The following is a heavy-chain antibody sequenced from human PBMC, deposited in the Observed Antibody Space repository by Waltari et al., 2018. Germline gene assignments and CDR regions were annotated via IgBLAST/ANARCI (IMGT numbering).Heavy chain of an antibody. CDR1: GGTFSSYA. Sequence: QVQLVQSGAEVKKPGSSVKVSCKASGGTFSSYAISWVRQAPGQGLEWMGGVIPIFGTANYAQEFQGRVTVTADESTGTGYMELSSLRSEDTAVYYCAGGLVTTYGMDVWGQGTTVTVSS. CDR3: AGGLVTTYGMDV. V-gene: IGHV1-69*13. D-gene: IGHD4-17*01. J-gene: IGHJ6*02. CDR2: VIPIFGTA.